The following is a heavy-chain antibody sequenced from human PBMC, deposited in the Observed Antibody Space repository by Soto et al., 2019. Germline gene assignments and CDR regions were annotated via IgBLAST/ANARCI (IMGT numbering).Heavy chain of an antibody. CDR1: GGSISSYY. D-gene: IGHD4-17*01. CDR2: IYYSGST. V-gene: IGHV4-59*01. Sequence: PSETLSLTCTVSGGSISSYYWSWIRQPPGKGLEWIGYIYYSGSTNYNPSLKSRVTISVDTSKNQFSLKLSSVTAADTAVYYCASNDYGDYVYFDYWGQGTLVTVSS. CDR3: ASNDYGDYVYFDY. J-gene: IGHJ4*02.